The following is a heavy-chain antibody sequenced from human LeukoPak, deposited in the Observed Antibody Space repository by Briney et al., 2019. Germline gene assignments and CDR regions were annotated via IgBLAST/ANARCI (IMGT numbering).Heavy chain of an antibody. J-gene: IGHJ6*02. CDR1: GFTFSSYG. CDR2: ISYDGRNK. V-gene: IGHV3-30*18. Sequence: GGSLRLSCAASGFTFSSYGMHWVRQASGKGLEWVAVISYDGRNKYYADSVKGRFTISRDNSKNTLYLQMNSLRAEETAVYHCAKDTAAYYYGMDVWGQGTTVTVSS. CDR3: AKDTAAYYYGMDV. D-gene: IGHD5-18*01.